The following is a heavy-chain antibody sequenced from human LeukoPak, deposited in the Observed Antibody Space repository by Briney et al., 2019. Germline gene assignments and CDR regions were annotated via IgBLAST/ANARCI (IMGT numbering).Heavy chain of an antibody. J-gene: IGHJ4*02. Sequence: SQTLSLTCAISGDSVSSNSAAWNWIRQSPSRGLEWLGRTYYRSKWFSRYAVSVKSRITINADTSKNQFSLQLNSVTPDDTAVYYCAREKTWIQPVDFWGQGTLVTVSS. V-gene: IGHV6-1*01. D-gene: IGHD5-18*01. CDR1: GDSVSSNSAA. CDR3: AREKTWIQPVDF. CDR2: TYYRSKWFS.